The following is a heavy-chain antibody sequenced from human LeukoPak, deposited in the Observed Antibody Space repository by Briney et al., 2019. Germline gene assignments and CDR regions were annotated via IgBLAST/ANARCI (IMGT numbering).Heavy chain of an antibody. J-gene: IGHJ4*02. CDR3: ASLTRGAAAGALEDY. CDR1: GFTFSSYG. D-gene: IGHD6-13*01. CDR2: IWYDGSNK. V-gene: IGHV3-33*01. Sequence: PGGSLRLSCAASGFTFSSYGMHWVRQAPGKGLEWVAVIWYDGSNKYYADSVKGRFTISRDNSKNTLYLQMNSLRAEDTAVYYCASLTRGAAAGALEDYWGQGTLVTVSS.